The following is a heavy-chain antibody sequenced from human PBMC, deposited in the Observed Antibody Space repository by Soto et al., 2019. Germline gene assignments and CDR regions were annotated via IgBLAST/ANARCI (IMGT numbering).Heavy chain of an antibody. Sequence: PGGSLRLSCAASGFTFSSYAMSWVRQAPGKGLEWVSAISGSGGSTYYADSVKGRFTISRDNSKNTLYLQMNSLRAEDTAVYYCAKAGIVVVPAAMGGGPPPYYMDVWGKGTTVTVSS. CDR2: ISGSGGST. V-gene: IGHV3-23*01. CDR3: AKAGIVVVPAAMGGGPPPYYMDV. J-gene: IGHJ6*03. D-gene: IGHD2-2*01. CDR1: GFTFSSYA.